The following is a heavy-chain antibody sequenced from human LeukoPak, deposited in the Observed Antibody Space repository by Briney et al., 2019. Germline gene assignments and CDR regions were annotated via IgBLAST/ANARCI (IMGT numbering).Heavy chain of an antibody. CDR2: IGTAGDT. J-gene: IGHJ4*02. CDR1: GFTFSSYD. V-gene: IGHV3-13*01. Sequence: GGSLRLSCAASGFTFSSYDFHWVRHVTGKGLQWVSAIGTAGDTYYLDSVKGRFTISRENAKNSLYLQMNSLRAGDMAVYYCAREAAHCTNGVCPLDYWGQGTLVTVSS. D-gene: IGHD2-8*01. CDR3: AREAAHCTNGVCPLDY.